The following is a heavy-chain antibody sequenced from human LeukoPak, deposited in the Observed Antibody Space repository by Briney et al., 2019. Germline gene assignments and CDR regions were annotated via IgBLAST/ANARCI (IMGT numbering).Heavy chain of an antibody. D-gene: IGHD3-3*01. V-gene: IGHV3-48*01. CDR2: ISSSSSTI. Sequence: GGSLRLSCAASGFTFRSYSMNWVRQAPGKGLEWVSYISSSSSTIYYADSVKGRFTISRDNAKNSLYLQMNSLRAEDTAVYYCAKDYDFWSGYFGILDYWGQGTLVTVSS. J-gene: IGHJ4*02. CDR1: GFTFRSYS. CDR3: AKDYDFWSGYFGILDY.